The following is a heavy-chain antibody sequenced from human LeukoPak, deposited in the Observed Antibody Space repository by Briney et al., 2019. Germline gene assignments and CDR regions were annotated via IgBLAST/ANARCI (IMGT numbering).Heavy chain of an antibody. CDR2: IYYSGST. Sequence: SETLSLTCTVSGGSISSYYWSWIRQPPGKGLEWIGYIYYSGSTKYNPSLKSRVTISVDTSKNQFSLKLSSVTAADTAVYYCARLPQGYGDPEFDHWGQGTLVTVSS. CDR1: GGSISSYY. D-gene: IGHD2-21*02. V-gene: IGHV4-59*08. CDR3: ARLPQGYGDPEFDH. J-gene: IGHJ4*02.